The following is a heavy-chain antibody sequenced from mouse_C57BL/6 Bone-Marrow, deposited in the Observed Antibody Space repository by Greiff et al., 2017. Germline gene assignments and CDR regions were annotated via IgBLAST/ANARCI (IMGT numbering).Heavy chain of an antibody. V-gene: IGHV1-52*01. Sequence: QVQLQQPGAELVRPGSSVKLSCKASGYTFTSYWMHWVKQRPIQGLEWIGNIDPSDSETHYNQKFKDKATLTVDKSSSTAYMQLSSLTSEDSAVYYWGRSAYYSNYVSWFAYWGQGTLVTVSA. D-gene: IGHD2-5*01. CDR1: GYTFTSYW. CDR2: IDPSDSET. J-gene: IGHJ3*01. CDR3: GRSAYYSNYVSWFAY.